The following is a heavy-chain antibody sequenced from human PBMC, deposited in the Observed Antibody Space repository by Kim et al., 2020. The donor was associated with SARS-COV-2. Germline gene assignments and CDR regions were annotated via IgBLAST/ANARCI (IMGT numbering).Heavy chain of an antibody. D-gene: IGHD6-19*01. Sequence: YAEAVKGRFTISRDNSKNTLYLQMNSLRAEDTAVYYCARDRGIAVAGRDYWGQGTLVTVSS. J-gene: IGHJ4*02. V-gene: IGHV3-33*01. CDR3: ARDRGIAVAGRDY.